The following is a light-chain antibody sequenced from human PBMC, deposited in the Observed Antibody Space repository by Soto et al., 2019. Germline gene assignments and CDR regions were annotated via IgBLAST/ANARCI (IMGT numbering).Light chain of an antibody. V-gene: IGLV1-40*01. CDR1: SSNIGAGYD. J-gene: IGLJ1*01. CDR2: GNN. CDR3: QSYATGLSVLYF. Sequence: QSVLTQPPSVSGAPGQRVTISCTGSSSNIGAGYDVHWYQQLPGTAPKLLIYGNNNRPSGVPDRFSGSKSGTSASLAVTGLRAEDGADYYCQSYATGLSVLYFFGTGTKVTAL.